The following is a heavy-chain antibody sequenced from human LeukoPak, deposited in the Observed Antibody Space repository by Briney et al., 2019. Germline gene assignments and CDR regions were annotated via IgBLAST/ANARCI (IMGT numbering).Heavy chain of an antibody. CDR3: AREGYDYVWQTTEQDGMDV. Sequence: PSETLSLTCTVSGGSIGSYFWSWIRQPPGRGLEWIGYIYYSGSTNYNPSLKSRVTISVDTSKNQFSLKLNSVTAADTAVYYCAREGYDYVWQTTEQDGMDVWGQGTTVTVSS. CDR1: GGSIGSYF. V-gene: IGHV4-59*12. D-gene: IGHD3-16*01. CDR2: IYYSGST. J-gene: IGHJ6*02.